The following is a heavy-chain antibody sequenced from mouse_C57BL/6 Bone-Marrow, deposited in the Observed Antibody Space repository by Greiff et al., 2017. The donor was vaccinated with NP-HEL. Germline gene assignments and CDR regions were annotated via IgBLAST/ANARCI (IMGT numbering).Heavy chain of an antibody. J-gene: IGHJ3*01. Sequence: VKLMESGAELARPGASVKMSCKASGYTFTSYTIHWVKQRPGQGLEWIGYINPSSGYTKSNQKFKDKARLTADKSSSTAYMQLGGLTSEDSAVYCCARGGFAYWGQGTLVTVSA. CDR1: GYTFTSYT. CDR3: ARGGFAY. V-gene: IGHV1-4*01. CDR2: INPSSGYT.